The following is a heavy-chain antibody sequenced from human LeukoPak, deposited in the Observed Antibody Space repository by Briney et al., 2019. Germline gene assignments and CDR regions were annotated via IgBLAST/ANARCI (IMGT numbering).Heavy chain of an antibody. J-gene: IGHJ4*02. Sequence: PGRSLRLSCAASGFTFSTYGMHWVRQAPGKGLEYVSAISSSGGRTYYADSVRGRFTISRDNSKNTLYLQMSSLRAEDTAVYYCVKGRYSNSWYSSDYWGQGTLVTVSS. V-gene: IGHV3-64D*09. CDR1: GFTFSTYG. CDR2: ISSSGGRT. D-gene: IGHD6-13*01. CDR3: VKGRYSNSWYSSDY.